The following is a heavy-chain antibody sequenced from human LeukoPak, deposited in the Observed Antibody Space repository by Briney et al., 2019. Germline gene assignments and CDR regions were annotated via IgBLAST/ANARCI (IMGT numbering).Heavy chain of an antibody. Sequence: PGRSLRLSCAASGFTFDDYAMHWARQAPGKGLEWVSGISWNSGSIGYADSVKGRFTISRDNAKNTLYLQMNSLRAEDTAVYYCARELLRYCTNGVCYTPLGYWGQGTLVTVSS. D-gene: IGHD2-8*01. V-gene: IGHV3-9*01. CDR3: ARELLRYCTNGVCYTPLGY. CDR1: GFTFDDYA. J-gene: IGHJ4*02. CDR2: ISWNSGSI.